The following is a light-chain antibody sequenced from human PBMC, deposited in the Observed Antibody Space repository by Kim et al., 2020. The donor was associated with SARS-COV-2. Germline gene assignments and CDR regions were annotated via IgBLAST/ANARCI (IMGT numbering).Light chain of an antibody. CDR3: QQYYTYSN. V-gene: IGKV1-5*03. CDR2: KAS. CDR1: QSVSNW. J-gene: IGKJ2*01. Sequence: DIQMTQSPSTLSASVGDRVTITGRASQSVSNWLAWYQQKPGKAPRVLIYKASSLGSGVPSRFSGSGSGSEFTLTISSLQPDDFATYYCQQYYTYSNFGQGTKLEI.